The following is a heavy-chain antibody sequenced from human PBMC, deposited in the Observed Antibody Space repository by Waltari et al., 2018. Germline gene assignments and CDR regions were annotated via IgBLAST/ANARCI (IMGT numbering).Heavy chain of an antibody. V-gene: IGHV4-38-2*01. CDR3: ARVPHDYGGNSGYFDL. CDR2: ICHSGST. Sequence: QVQLQESGPGLVKPSETLSLTCAVSGYSISSGYYWGWIRQPPGKGLEWIGSICHSGSTYYTPSLKSRVTISVDTSKNQFSLKLSSVTAADTAVYYCARVPHDYGGNSGYFDLWGRGTLVTVSS. CDR1: GYSISSGYY. D-gene: IGHD4-17*01. J-gene: IGHJ2*01.